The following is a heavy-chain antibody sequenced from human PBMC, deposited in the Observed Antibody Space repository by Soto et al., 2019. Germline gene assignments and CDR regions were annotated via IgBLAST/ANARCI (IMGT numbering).Heavy chain of an antibody. V-gene: IGHV4-4*03. CDR2: VFHTGNT. CDR3: ARKAWVRFDY. Sequence: KLRETLSLTCAVSGDSISSSVWWTWVRQPPGKGLEWIGEVFHTGNTNYNPSLKSRVTMSVDKSTNEFSLKVTSVTAADTAIYYCARKAWVRFDYWGQGALVTVSS. CDR1: GDSISSSVW. J-gene: IGHJ4*02. D-gene: IGHD7-27*01.